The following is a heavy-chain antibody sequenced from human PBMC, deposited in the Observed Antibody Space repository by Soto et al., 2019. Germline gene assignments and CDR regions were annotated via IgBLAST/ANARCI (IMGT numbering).Heavy chain of an antibody. CDR2: IWYDGSNK. J-gene: IGHJ4*02. CDR3: ARGNDDILTRLTSFDY. D-gene: IGHD3-9*01. CDR1: GFTFSSYG. V-gene: IGHV3-33*01. Sequence: GGSLRLSCAASGFTFSSYGMHWVRQAPGKGLEWVAVIWYDGSNKYYADSVKGRFTISRENSKNTLYLQMNSLRAEDTAVYYCARGNDDILTRLTSFDYWGQGTLVTVSS.